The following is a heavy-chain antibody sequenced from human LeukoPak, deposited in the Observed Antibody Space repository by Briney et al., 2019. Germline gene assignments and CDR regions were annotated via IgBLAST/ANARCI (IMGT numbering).Heavy chain of an antibody. CDR3: ARTPYYDFWSGLYYYYMDV. CDR1: GGSISSYY. Sequence: SETLSLTCTVSGGSISSYYWSWIRQPPGKGLEWIGYIYYSGSTNYNPSLKSRVTISVDTSKNQFSLKLSSVTAADTAVYYCARTPYYDFWSGLYYYYMDVWGKGTTVTVSS. CDR2: IYYSGST. D-gene: IGHD3-3*01. J-gene: IGHJ6*03. V-gene: IGHV4-59*01.